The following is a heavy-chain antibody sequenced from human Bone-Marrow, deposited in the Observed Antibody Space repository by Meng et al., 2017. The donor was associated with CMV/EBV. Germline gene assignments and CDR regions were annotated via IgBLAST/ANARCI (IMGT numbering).Heavy chain of an antibody. CDR1: GYTFTAHY. CDR3: ARDAVVPVATKTNWFDP. V-gene: IGHV1-2*02. D-gene: IGHD2-2*01. CDR2: INPNSGGT. J-gene: IGHJ5*02. Sequence: ASVKVSCKPSGYTFTAHYFHWVRQAPGQGLEWMGWINPNSGGTNYAQKLQGRVTMTRDTSISTAYMELSRLRSDDTAVYYCARDAVVPVATKTNWFDPWGQGTLVTVSS.